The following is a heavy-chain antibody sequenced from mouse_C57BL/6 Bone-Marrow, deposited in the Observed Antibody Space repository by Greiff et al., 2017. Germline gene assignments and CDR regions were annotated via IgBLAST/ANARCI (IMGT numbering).Heavy chain of an antibody. CDR2: IYPGSGST. CDR1: GYTFTSYW. Sequence: QVQLQQPGAELVKPGASVKMSCKASGYTFTSYWITWVKQRPGQGLEWIGDIYPGSGSTNYNEKFKSKATLTVDTSSSTAYMQLSSLTSEDSAVYYCARYRYGNSVYYYAMDYWGQGTSVTVSS. CDR3: ARYRYGNSVYYYAMDY. V-gene: IGHV1-55*01. J-gene: IGHJ4*01. D-gene: IGHD1-1*01.